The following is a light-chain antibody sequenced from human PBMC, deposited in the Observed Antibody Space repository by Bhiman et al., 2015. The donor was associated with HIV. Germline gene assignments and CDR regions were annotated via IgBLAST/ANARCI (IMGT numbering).Light chain of an antibody. CDR3: SSYGGTTNWGA. Sequence: QSALTQPASVSGSPGQSITISCTGTSSDVGGYNYVSWFQQHPGKAPKLIIYEVSKRPSGVPARFSGSKSGNTASLTVSGLQDEDEADYYCSSYGGTTNWGAFGGGTKLTVL. V-gene: IGLV2-8*01. J-gene: IGLJ2*01. CDR1: SSDVGGYNY. CDR2: EVS.